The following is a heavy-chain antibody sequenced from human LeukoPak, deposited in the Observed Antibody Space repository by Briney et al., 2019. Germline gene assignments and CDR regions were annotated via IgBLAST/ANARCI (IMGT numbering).Heavy chain of an antibody. CDR1: GFTLSRYA. V-gene: IGHV3-30*02. J-gene: IGHJ4*02. Sequence: SGGSLRLSCVASGFTLSRYAMHWVRQAPGKGLEWVAFIRYDGSNKYYADSVKGRFTISRDNSKNTLYLQMNSLRAEDTAVYYCAKLAAAGIDYWGQGTLVTVSS. CDR2: IRYDGSNK. CDR3: AKLAAAGIDY. D-gene: IGHD6-13*01.